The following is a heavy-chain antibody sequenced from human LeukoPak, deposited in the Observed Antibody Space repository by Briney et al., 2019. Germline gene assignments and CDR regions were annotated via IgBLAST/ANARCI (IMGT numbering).Heavy chain of an antibody. J-gene: IGHJ3*01. CDR2: VSYTGRT. D-gene: IGHD2-21*01. Sequence: SETLSLICTVSGGSLSGHYWSWIRQPPGKRLEWIGYVSYTGRTKYNPSLQSRVTISIDTSKSQFSLKLTSVTSADTAVYSCARLLDNDIGGDPDTFDVWGQGTTVIVSS. CDR3: ARLLDNDIGGDPDTFDV. V-gene: IGHV4-59*11. CDR1: GGSLSGHY.